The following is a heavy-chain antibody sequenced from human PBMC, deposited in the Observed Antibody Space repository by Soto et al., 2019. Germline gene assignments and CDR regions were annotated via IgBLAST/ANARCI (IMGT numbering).Heavy chain of an antibody. J-gene: IGHJ6*03. V-gene: IGHV1-8*01. CDR1: GYTFTSYD. Sequence: GASVKVSCKASGYTFTSYDSNWVRQATGQGLEWMGWMNPNSGNTGYAQKFQGRVTMTRNTSISTAYMELSSLRSEDTAVYYCARGCIAAPTHEGYYYYYMDVWGKGTTVTVSS. D-gene: IGHD6-6*01. CDR3: ARGCIAAPTHEGYYYYYMDV. CDR2: MNPNSGNT.